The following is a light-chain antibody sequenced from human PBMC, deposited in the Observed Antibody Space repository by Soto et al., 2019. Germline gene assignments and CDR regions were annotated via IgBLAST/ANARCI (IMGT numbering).Light chain of an antibody. Sequence: QSVLGPPVSMSISPGQPISITLTGTCGFVGIFSLVSWYQQRPGKAPQVMNSEGPRRPSGVPDRFSGSTSVNSASLTISGLQADDEADYYCCLYIGATTYVFGTGINVTVL. J-gene: IGLJ1*01. V-gene: IGLV2-23*01. CDR1: CGFVGIFSL. CDR3: CLYIGATTYV. CDR2: EGP.